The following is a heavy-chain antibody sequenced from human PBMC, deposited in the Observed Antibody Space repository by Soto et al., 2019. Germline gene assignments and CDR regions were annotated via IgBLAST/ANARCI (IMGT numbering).Heavy chain of an antibody. D-gene: IGHD2-2*01. CDR2: INAGNGNT. J-gene: IGHJ6*03. Sequence: ASVKGSCKASGYTFTSYAMHWVRQAPGQRLEWMGWINAGNGNTKYSQKFQGRVTITRDTSASTAYMELSSLRSEDTAVYYCARSCSSTSCSVEDYHYYMDVWGKGTTVTVSS. CDR3: ARSCSSTSCSVEDYHYYMDV. CDR1: GYTFTSYA. V-gene: IGHV1-3*01.